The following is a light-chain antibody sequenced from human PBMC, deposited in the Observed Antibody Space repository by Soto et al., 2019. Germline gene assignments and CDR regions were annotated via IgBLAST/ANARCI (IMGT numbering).Light chain of an antibody. J-gene: IGKJ2*01. CDR1: QSIRNS. Sequence: EIVLTQSPGTLSLSPGERATLSCRASQSIRNSLAWYQQRPGQSPRLLIYAASSRATGVPDRFSGGGSATDFTLTVSRLEPEDFVVYYCQQYGGSPRTFGQGTTLEIK. CDR2: AAS. CDR3: QQYGGSPRT. V-gene: IGKV3-20*01.